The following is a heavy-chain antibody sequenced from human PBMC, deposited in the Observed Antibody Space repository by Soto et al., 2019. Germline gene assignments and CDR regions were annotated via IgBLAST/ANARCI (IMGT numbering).Heavy chain of an antibody. CDR1: GGSVSSGSYY. J-gene: IGHJ4*02. V-gene: IGHV4-61*01. Sequence: SETLSLTCTVSGGSVSSGSYYWSWIRQPPGKGLEWTGYIYYSGSTNYNPSLKSRVTISVDTSKNQFSLKLSSVTAADTAVYYCAKDSPTSTVTTHPPDYWGQGTLVTVSS. CDR2: IYYSGST. CDR3: AKDSPTSTVTTHPPDY. D-gene: IGHD4-4*01.